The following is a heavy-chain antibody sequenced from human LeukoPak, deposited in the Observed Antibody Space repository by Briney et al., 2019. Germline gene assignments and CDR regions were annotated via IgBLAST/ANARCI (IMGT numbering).Heavy chain of an antibody. Sequence: GGSLRLSCVASGLNFDDSAMHWVRHAPGKGLEWVSLISADGGSTFSADSVKGRLSISRDNSKNSLYLQMNSLRSEDTAMYYCAKESGKFDYWGQGTLVAVSS. CDR1: GLNFDDSA. J-gene: IGHJ4*02. CDR2: ISADGGST. V-gene: IGHV3-43*02. CDR3: AKESGKFDY.